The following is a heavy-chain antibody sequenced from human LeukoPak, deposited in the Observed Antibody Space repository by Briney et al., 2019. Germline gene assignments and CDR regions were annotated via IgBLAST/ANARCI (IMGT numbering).Heavy chain of an antibody. CDR2: ITSNSGGT. J-gene: IGHJ3*02. CDR1: GYTFTGHY. D-gene: IGHD3-22*01. V-gene: IGHV1-2*02. Sequence: ASVKVSCKASGYTFTGHYMHWVRQAPGQGLEWMGWITSNSGGTNYAQKFQGRVTMTRDTSISTAYMELSRLRSDDTAVYYCARAKVYYYDSSDYYEGDAFDIWGQGTMVTVSS. CDR3: ARAKVYYYDSSDYYEGDAFDI.